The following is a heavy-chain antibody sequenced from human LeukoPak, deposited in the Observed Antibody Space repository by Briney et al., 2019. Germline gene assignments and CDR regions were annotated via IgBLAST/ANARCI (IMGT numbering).Heavy chain of an antibody. CDR1: GGTFSSYA. CDR2: IIPIFGTA. D-gene: IGHD3-10*01. CDR3: ARFGSRTLDFDY. J-gene: IGHJ4*02. Sequence: ASVNVSCKASGGTFSSYAISWVRQAPGQGLEWMGGIIPIFGTANYAQKFQGRVTITADESTSTAYMELSSLRSEDTAVYYCARFGSRTLDFDYWGQGTLVTVSS. V-gene: IGHV1-69*13.